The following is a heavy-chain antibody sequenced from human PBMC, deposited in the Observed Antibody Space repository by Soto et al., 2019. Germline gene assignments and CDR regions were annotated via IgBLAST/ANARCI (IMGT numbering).Heavy chain of an antibody. CDR3: ARLNYDILAAFDY. D-gene: IGHD3-9*01. V-gene: IGHV3-66*01. CDR2: IYTSGDT. CDR1: GFTVSSHY. Sequence: GSLRLSCAASGFTVSSHYMSWVRRAPGKGLEWVSVIYTSGDTYYADSVKGRFTISRDNSKNTLYLQMNTVRAEDTAVYYCARLNYDILAAFDYWGQGTLVTVSS. J-gene: IGHJ4*02.